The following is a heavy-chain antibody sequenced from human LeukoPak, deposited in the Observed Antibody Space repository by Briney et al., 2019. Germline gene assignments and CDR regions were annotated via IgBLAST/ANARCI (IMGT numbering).Heavy chain of an antibody. D-gene: IGHD1-26*01. V-gene: IGHV6-1*01. CDR3: ARLVGASWFDS. J-gene: IGHJ5*01. CDR1: GDSVSSNSAA. Sequence: SQTLSLTCAISGDSVSSNSAAWNWIRRSPSRGLEWLGRTYYRSKWYNDYAVSMKSRITINPDTSKNQFSLQLNSVTPEDTAVYYCARLVGASWFDSWGQGTLVTVSS. CDR2: TYYRSKWYN.